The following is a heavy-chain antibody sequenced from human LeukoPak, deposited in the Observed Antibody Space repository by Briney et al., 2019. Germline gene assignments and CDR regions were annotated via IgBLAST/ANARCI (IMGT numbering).Heavy chain of an antibody. J-gene: IGHJ4*02. D-gene: IGHD3-10*01. CDR2: MNPKSGNT. CDR1: GYSFTSYD. CDR3: ARDPLYGSGTLFDY. Sequence: ASVKVSCKASGYSFTSYDIHWVRRATGQGLEWMGWMNPKSGNTGYAQKFQGRVTITRNTSIITAYMELSSLRSDDTAVYYCARDPLYGSGTLFDYWGQGTLVTVSS. V-gene: IGHV1-8*03.